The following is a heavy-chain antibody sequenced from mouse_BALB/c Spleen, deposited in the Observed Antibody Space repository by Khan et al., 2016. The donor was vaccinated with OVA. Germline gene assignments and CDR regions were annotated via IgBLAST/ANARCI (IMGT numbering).Heavy chain of an antibody. J-gene: IGHJ4*01. D-gene: IGHD2-4*01. Sequence: EVQLQESGPGLVKPSQSLSLTCTVTGYSITSDYAWNWIRQFPGNTLEWVGYISSTGSTSSNPSLKSRISITRDTSKNQFFLQLRSVTSEDTATYYCARSLYYNYGYALDYWGRGTSVTVSS. CDR2: ISSTGST. CDR1: GYSITSDYA. CDR3: ARSLYYNYGYALDY. V-gene: IGHV3-2*02.